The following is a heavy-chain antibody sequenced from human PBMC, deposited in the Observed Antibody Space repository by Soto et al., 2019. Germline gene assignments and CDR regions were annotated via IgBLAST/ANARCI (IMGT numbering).Heavy chain of an antibody. V-gene: IGHV3-23*01. CDR2: ISGSGGST. CDR3: AISRIVVVIPDAFDI. D-gene: IGHD3-22*01. Sequence: ISGSGGSTYYADSVKGRFTISRDNSKNTLYLQMNSLRAEDTAVYYCAISRIVVVIPDAFDIWGQGTMVTVSS. J-gene: IGHJ3*02.